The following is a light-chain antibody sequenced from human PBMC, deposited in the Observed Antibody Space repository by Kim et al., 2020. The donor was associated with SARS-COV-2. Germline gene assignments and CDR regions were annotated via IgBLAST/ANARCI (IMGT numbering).Light chain of an antibody. CDR1: SGNSSYA. Sequence: ASVKLTCTLSSGNSSYAREWHQQQPEKGPRYLMKLNSDGSHSKGDGIPDRFSCSSSGAERYLTISSLQSEDEADYYCQTWGTGIWVFGTGTKVTVL. CDR2: LNSDGSH. V-gene: IGLV4-69*01. J-gene: IGLJ1*01. CDR3: QTWGTGIWV.